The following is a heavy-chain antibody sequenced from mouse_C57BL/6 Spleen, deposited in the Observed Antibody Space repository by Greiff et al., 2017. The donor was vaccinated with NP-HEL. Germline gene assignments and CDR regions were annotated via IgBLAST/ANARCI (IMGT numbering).Heavy chain of an antibody. Sequence: VQLVESGPGLVQPSQSLSITCTVSGFSLTSYGVHWVRQSPGKGLEWLGVIWSGGSTDYNAAFISRLSISKDNSKSQVFFKMNSLQADDTAIYYCAREAYYSNYGWFAYWGQGTLVTVSA. D-gene: IGHD2-5*01. J-gene: IGHJ3*01. CDR3: AREAYYSNYGWFAY. CDR1: GFSLTSYG. V-gene: IGHV2-2*01. CDR2: IWSGGST.